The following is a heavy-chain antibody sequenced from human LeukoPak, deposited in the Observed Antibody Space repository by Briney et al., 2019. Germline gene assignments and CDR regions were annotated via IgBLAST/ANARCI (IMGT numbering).Heavy chain of an antibody. CDR3: ARDQSGSYFDY. V-gene: IGHV1-18*01. J-gene: IGHJ4*02. D-gene: IGHD1-26*01. Sequence: ASVKVSCKASGGTFSSYAISWVRQAPGQGLEWMGWISAYNGNTNYAQKLQGRVAMTTDTSTSTAYMELRSLRSDDTAVYYCARDQSGSYFDYWGQGTLVTVSS. CDR2: ISAYNGNT. CDR1: GGTFSSYA.